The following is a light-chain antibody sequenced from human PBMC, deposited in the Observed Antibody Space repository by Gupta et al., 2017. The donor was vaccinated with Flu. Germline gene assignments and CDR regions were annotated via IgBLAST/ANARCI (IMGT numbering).Light chain of an antibody. V-gene: IGKV3-15*01. CDR3: QQYNNWPLT. J-gene: IGKJ4*01. CDR2: GAS. Sequence: EIVMTQSPATLSVSPGERATLSCRASQSVSDKLAWYQQKRGQAPRLLIYGASTRASGIPARFSGSGSGTEFTLTISGLQSDDFALYHCQQYNNWPLTFGGGTKVEIK. CDR1: QSVSDK.